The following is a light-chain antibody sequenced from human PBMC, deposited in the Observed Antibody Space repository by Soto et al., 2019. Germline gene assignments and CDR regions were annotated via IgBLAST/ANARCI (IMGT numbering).Light chain of an antibody. CDR3: SSYTTSNTVV. CDR2: DVT. CDR1: SSDVGGYNY. Sequence: QSVLTQPASVSAYPGQSITISCSGTSSDVGGYNYVSWYQQRPGKAPQLLIYDVTNRPSGVSYRFSGSKSGSTASLTIFGLQAEDEADYYCSSYTTSNTVVFGGGTKVTVL. J-gene: IGLJ2*01. V-gene: IGLV2-14*03.